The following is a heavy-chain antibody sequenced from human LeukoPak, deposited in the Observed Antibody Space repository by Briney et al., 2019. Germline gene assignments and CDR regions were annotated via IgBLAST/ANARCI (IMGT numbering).Heavy chain of an antibody. V-gene: IGHV1-2*04. CDR3: ASVCSSNTCSADY. CDR1: GYTFTGYY. CDR2: INPNSGGT. J-gene: IGHJ4*02. Sequence: ASVKVSCKASGYTFTGYYMHWVRQAPGQGLEWMGWINPNSGGTNYAQKFQGWVTMTRDTSISTAYMELSRLRSDDTAVYYCASVCSSNTCSADYWGQGTLVTVSS. D-gene: IGHD2-2*01.